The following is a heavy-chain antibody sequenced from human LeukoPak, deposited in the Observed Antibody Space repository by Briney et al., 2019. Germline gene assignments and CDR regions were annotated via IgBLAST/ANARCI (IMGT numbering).Heavy chain of an antibody. CDR1: GFTISAYY. CDR3: AREQWYRFEY. CDR2: ISNSGGTI. D-gene: IGHD6-19*01. V-gene: IGHV3-11*01. Sequence: GGSLRLSCAASGFTISAYYTSWIRQAPGKGLEWVSYISNSGGTIKYADSVKGRFTISRDNANNSVYLQMNSLRAEDTAVYYCAREQWYRFEYWGQGSLVTVSS. J-gene: IGHJ4*02.